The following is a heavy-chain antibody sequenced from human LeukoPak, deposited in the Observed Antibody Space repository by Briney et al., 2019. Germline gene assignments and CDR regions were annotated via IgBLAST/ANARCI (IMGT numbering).Heavy chain of an antibody. Sequence: EASVKVSCKASGGTFSTSAISWVRQAPGQGLEWMGGIITILGIPNYAQKFQGRVTITADKSTSTAYMELSSLRSEDTAVYYCARALPHRRLMATTMEQHWFDPWGQGTLVTVSS. V-gene: IGHV1-69*17. J-gene: IGHJ5*02. CDR2: IITILGIP. CDR3: ARALPHRRLMATTMEQHWFDP. CDR1: GGTFSTSA. D-gene: IGHD5-24*01.